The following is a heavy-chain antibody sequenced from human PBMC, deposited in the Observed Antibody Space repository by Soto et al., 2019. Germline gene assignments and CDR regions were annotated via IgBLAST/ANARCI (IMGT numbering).Heavy chain of an antibody. CDR1: DGSFSGYY. CDR3: ARYCSGGSCYGTGFDP. Sequence: SATLSLTCAVYDGSFSGYYWSWIRQPPGKGLEWIGEINHSGSTNYNPSLKSRVTISVDTSKNQFSLKLSSVTAADTAVYYCARYCSGGSCYGTGFDPWGQGTLVTVSS. V-gene: IGHV4-34*01. CDR2: INHSGST. D-gene: IGHD2-15*01. J-gene: IGHJ5*02.